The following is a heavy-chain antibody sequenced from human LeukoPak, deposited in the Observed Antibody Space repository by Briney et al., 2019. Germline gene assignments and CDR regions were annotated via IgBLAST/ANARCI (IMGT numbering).Heavy chain of an antibody. V-gene: IGHV3-7*04. Sequence: GGSLRLSCAASGFTFSRYWMSWVRQAPGKGLEWVANIQQDGSEKYYVDSVKGRFTISRDNAKSSLYLQMNSLKAEDTAMYYCARDDNWGSDYWGQGTLVTVSS. CDR1: GFTFSRYW. CDR3: ARDDNWGSDY. CDR2: IQQDGSEK. J-gene: IGHJ4*02. D-gene: IGHD7-27*01.